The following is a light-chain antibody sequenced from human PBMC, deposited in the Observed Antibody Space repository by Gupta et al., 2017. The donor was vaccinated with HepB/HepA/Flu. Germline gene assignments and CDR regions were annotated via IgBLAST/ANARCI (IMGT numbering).Light chain of an antibody. Sequence: DIQMTQSPSSLSASVGDRVTITCRASQSISSYLNWYQQKPGKAPKLLIYAASSLQSGVPSRFSGSGSGTDFTLTISMLQPEDFATYYCQQSYSTSWTFGQGTKVEIK. CDR3: QQSYSTSWT. CDR1: QSISSY. V-gene: IGKV1-39*01. J-gene: IGKJ1*01. CDR2: AAS.